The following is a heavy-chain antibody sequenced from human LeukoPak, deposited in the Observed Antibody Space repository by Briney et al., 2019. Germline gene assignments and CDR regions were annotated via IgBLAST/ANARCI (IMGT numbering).Heavy chain of an antibody. CDR2: INPNSGGT. D-gene: IGHD1-26*01. Sequence: ASVKVSCKASGYTFTGYYMHWVRQAPGQGLEWMGWINPNSGGTNYAQKFQGRVTMTRDTSISTAYMELSRLRSDDTAVYYCARPIVGATNWFDPWGQGTLVTASS. CDR1: GYTFTGYY. V-gene: IGHV1-2*02. J-gene: IGHJ5*02. CDR3: ARPIVGATNWFDP.